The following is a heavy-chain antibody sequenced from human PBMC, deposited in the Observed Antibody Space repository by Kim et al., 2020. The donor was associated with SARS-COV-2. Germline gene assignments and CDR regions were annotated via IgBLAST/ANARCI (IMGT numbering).Heavy chain of an antibody. Sequence: ASVKVSCKASGYTFTGYYMHWVRQAPGQGLEWMGWINPNSGGTNYAQKFQGRVTMTRDTSISTAYMELSRLRSDDTAVYYCAREVEYCSGGSCHNWFDPWGQGTLVTVSS. CDR2: INPNSGGT. CDR1: GYTFTGYY. J-gene: IGHJ5*02. CDR3: AREVEYCSGGSCHNWFDP. D-gene: IGHD2-15*01. V-gene: IGHV1-2*02.